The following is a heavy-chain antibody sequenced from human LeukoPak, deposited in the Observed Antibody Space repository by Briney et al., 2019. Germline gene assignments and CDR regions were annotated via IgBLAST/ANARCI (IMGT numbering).Heavy chain of an antibody. J-gene: IGHJ5*02. D-gene: IGHD6-19*01. CDR3: ARGGIAVAGNWFDP. CDR1: RGTLSSYV. CDR2: IIPIFGTE. Sequence: SSVKVSCQASRGTLSSYVIRWVRPAPGQGVTWMGGIIPIFGTENSAQRFQGRVTITADESTSPAYMELSSLRSEDTAVYYGARGGIAVAGNWFDPWGQGTLVTVSS. V-gene: IGHV1-69*13.